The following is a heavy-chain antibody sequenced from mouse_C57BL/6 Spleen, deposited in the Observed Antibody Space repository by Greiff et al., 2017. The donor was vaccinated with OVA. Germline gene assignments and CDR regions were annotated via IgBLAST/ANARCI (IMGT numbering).Heavy chain of an antibody. J-gene: IGHJ2*01. CDR2: INYDGSST. V-gene: IGHV5-16*01. CDR3: ARDNGYGFDY. CDR1: GFTFSDYY. Sequence: EVKLMESEGGLVQPGSSMKLSCTASGFTFSDYYMAWVRQVPEKGLEWVANINYDGSSTYYLDSLKSRFIISRDNAKNILYLQMSSLKSEDTATYYCARDNGYGFDYWGQGTTLTVSS. D-gene: IGHD2-14*01.